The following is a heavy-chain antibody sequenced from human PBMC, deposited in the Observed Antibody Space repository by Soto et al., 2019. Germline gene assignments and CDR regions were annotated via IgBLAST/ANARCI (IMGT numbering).Heavy chain of an antibody. D-gene: IGHD2-15*01. V-gene: IGHV4-4*07. Sequence: QVQLEESGPGLVRPSETLSLTCSVSGVSITSYYWSWIRQSAGGGLEWMGRINTDGLSTYSPSFKSRLTMSLDTAKNQVSLRLISVTAADTAVYFCARVPVAVAATEDYDGLDVWGQGTTVTVSS. J-gene: IGHJ6*02. CDR3: ARVPVAVAATEDYDGLDV. CDR1: GVSITSYY. CDR2: INTDGLS.